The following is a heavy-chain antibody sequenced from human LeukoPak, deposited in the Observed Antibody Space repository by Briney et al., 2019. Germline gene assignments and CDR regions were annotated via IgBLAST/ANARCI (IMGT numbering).Heavy chain of an antibody. J-gene: IGHJ6*03. V-gene: IGHV3-30*02. D-gene: IGHD5-12*01. CDR3: AKTTYSGYETSYYYYMDV. Sequence: GGSLRLSCAASGFTFSKAWMHWVRQAPGKGLEWVAFIRYDGSNKYYADSVKGRFTISRDNSKNTLYLQMNSLRAEDTAVYYCAKTTYSGYETSYYYYMDVWGKGTTVTISS. CDR1: GFTFSKAW. CDR2: IRYDGSNK.